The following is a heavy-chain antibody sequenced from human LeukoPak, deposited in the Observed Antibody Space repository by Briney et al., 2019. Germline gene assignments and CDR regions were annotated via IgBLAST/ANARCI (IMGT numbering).Heavy chain of an antibody. CDR1: GFIVSSNY. Sequence: PWGSLRLSRAASGFIVSSNYMSWVRQAPGKGLEWVSVIYSGGSTYYAESVKGRFTISRDNSKNTLYLQMNSLRAEDKAVYYCARGSTRRSAFDIWGQGTMVTVSS. CDR2: IYSGGST. D-gene: IGHD6-13*01. J-gene: IGHJ3*02. V-gene: IGHV3-53*01. CDR3: ARGSTRRSAFDI.